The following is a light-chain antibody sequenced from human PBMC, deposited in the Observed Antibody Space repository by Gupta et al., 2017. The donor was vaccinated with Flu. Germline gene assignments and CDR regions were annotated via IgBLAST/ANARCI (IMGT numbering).Light chain of an antibody. J-gene: IGKJ1*01. CDR1: QNIGNY. CDR2: AAS. Sequence: IQLTQSPSSLSASVGDRVTITCRASQNIGNYLNWYQQKPGKAPDLLIYAASSLQTGVPSRFRGSRSVTDFTLTISSLQPEDFATYYCHRTDSTLWTFGQGTTVDIK. CDR3: HRTDSTLWT. V-gene: IGKV1-39*01.